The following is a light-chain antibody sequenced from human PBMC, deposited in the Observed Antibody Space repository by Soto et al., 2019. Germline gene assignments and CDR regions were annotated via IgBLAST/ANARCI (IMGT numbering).Light chain of an antibody. CDR3: QQYYSYPRT. V-gene: IGKV1-8*01. CDR1: QGISSY. J-gene: IGKJ1*01. Sequence: AIRMTQSPSSFSASTGDRVTITCRASQGISSYLAWYQQKPGKAPNLLIYAASTLQSGVPSRFSGSGSGTAFTLTISCLQSEDVATYYCQQYYSYPRTFGQGTKVEIK. CDR2: AAS.